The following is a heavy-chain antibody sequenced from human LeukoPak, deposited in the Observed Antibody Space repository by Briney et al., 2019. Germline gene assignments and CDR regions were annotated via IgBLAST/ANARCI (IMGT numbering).Heavy chain of an antibody. J-gene: IGHJ4*02. D-gene: IGHD1-26*01. CDR2: LYNDAFDSAT. CDR3: AREIGGGLHYFHS. V-gene: IGHV3-53*01. CDR1: GFTVSSSF. Sequence: PGGSLRLSCVGSGFTVSSSFMSWVPQAPGKGLECVSNLYNDAFDSATHYADSVKGRFTISRDNSQNTLYLQMNSLRAEDTAMYYCAREIGGGLHYFHSWGQGTPVTVSS.